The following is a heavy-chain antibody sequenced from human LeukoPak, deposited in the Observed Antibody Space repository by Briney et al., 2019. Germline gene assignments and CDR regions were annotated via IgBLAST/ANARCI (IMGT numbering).Heavy chain of an antibody. J-gene: IGHJ2*01. D-gene: IGHD6-13*01. Sequence: SETLSLTCTVSGGSISSSSYYWGWIRQPPGKGLEWIGSIYYSGSTYYNPSLKSRVTISVDTSKNQFSLKLSSVTAADTAVYYCARDGVSSSWPYWYFGLWGRGTLVTVSS. CDR1: GGSISSSSYY. CDR2: IYYSGST. CDR3: ARDGVSSSWPYWYFGL. V-gene: IGHV4-39*07.